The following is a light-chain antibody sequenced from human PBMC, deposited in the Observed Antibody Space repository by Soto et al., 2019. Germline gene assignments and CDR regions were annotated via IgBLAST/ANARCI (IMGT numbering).Light chain of an antibody. Sequence: IQLTQSPTTLPASVGDRVTLTCRASESISNWLAWYQQRPGTALKLLIYHASILETAVPSRFSGNGSGTEFTLTISSLQPGDFATYYCQQYRTYSFGQGSRVEIK. CDR3: QQYRTYS. CDR1: ESISNW. V-gene: IGKV1-5*01. CDR2: HAS. J-gene: IGKJ1*01.